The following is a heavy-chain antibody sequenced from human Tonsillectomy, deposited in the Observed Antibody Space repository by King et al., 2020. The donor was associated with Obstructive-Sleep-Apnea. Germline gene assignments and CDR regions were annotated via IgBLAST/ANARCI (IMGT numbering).Heavy chain of an antibody. CDR2: ISAYNGNT. CDR3: ARDPPPHSRDYFGMDV. D-gene: IGHD4-11*01. J-gene: IGHJ6*02. CDR1: GYTFTSYG. V-gene: IGHV1-18*03. Sequence: QLVQSGAEVKKPGASVKVSCKASGYTFTSYGISWVRQAPGQGLEWMGWISAYNGNTYYTQNLQDRVTMTTDTSTSTAYMELRSLRSDDMAVYYCARDPPPHSRDYFGMDVWGQGTTVTVSS.